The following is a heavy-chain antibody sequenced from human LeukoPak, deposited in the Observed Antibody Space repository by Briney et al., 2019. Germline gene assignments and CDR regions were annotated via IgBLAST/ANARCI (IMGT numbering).Heavy chain of an antibody. Sequence: APVKVSCKASGYTFTSYYMHWVRQAPGQGLEWMGIINPSGGSTSYAQKFQGRVTMTRDTSTSTVYMELSSLRSEDTAVYYCAREFSDPYYYDSSGYFNYWGQGTLVTVSS. D-gene: IGHD3-22*01. CDR1: GYTFTSYY. J-gene: IGHJ4*02. CDR3: AREFSDPYYYDSSGYFNY. V-gene: IGHV1-46*01. CDR2: INPSGGST.